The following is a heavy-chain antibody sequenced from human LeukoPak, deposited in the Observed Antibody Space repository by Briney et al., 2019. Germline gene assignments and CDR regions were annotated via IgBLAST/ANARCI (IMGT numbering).Heavy chain of an antibody. CDR1: GGTFSSYA. CDR2: ISAYNGNT. V-gene: IGHV1-18*01. Sequence: GASVKVSCKASGGTFSSYAISWVRQAPGQGLEWMGWISAYNGNTNYAQKLQGRVTMATDTSTSTAYMELRSLRSDDTAVYYCARFLGYYDSSGRNNWFDPWGQGTLVTVSS. J-gene: IGHJ5*02. D-gene: IGHD3-22*01. CDR3: ARFLGYYDSSGRNNWFDP.